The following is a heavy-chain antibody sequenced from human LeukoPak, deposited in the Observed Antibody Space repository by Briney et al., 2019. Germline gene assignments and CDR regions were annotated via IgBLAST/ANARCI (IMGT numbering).Heavy chain of an antibody. V-gene: IGHV3-21*01. D-gene: IGHD3-22*01. CDR2: ISSSSSYI. CDR3: ASHAYYYDGSGYDY. Sequence: GGSLRLSCAASGFTFSSYSMNWVRQAPGKGLEWVSSISSSSSYIYYADSVKGRFTISRDNAKNSLYLQMNSLRAEDTAVYYCASHAYYYDGSGYDYWGQGTLVTVSS. CDR1: GFTFSSYS. J-gene: IGHJ4*02.